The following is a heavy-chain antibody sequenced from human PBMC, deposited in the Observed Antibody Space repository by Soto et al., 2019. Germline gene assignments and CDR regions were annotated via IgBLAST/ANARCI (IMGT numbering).Heavy chain of an antibody. J-gene: IGHJ5*02. Sequence: QVQLVESGGGVVQPGRSLRLSCAASGFTFSSYGMHWVRQAPGKGLEWVAVISYDGSNKYYADSVKGRFTISRDNSKNTLYLQMNSLRAEDTAVYYCAVYSSGRAFDPWGQGTLVTVSS. CDR1: GFTFSSYG. CDR3: AVYSSGRAFDP. D-gene: IGHD6-19*01. V-gene: IGHV3-30*03. CDR2: ISYDGSNK.